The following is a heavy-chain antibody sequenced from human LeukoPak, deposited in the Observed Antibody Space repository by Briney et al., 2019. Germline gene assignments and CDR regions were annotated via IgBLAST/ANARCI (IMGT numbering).Heavy chain of an antibody. V-gene: IGHV3-11*04. CDR3: ARDSRPTMVRGVIISFPDY. Sequence: GGSLRLSCAASGFTFSDYYMSWLRQAPGKGLEWVSYISSSGSTIYYADSVKGRFTISRDNAKNSLYLQMNSLRAEDTAVYYCARDSRPTMVRGVIISFPDYWGQGTLVTVSS. J-gene: IGHJ4*02. CDR2: ISSSGSTI. D-gene: IGHD3-10*01. CDR1: GFTFSDYY.